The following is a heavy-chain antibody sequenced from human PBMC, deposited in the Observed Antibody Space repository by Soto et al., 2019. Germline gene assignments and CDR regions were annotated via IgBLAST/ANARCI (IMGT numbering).Heavy chain of an antibody. V-gene: IGHV3-30*18. CDR2: ISYDGSNK. CDR1: GFTFSSYG. Sequence: PGGSLRLSCAASGFTFSSYGMHWVRQAPGKGLEWVAVISYDGSNKYYADPVKGRFTISRDNSKNTLYLQMNSLRAEDTAVYYCAKDPSTLDYWGQGTLVTVSS. CDR3: AKDPSTLDY. J-gene: IGHJ4*02. D-gene: IGHD2-2*01.